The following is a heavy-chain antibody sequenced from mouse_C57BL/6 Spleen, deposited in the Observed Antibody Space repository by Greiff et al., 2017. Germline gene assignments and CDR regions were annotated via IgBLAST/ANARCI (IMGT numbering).Heavy chain of an antibody. D-gene: IGHD4-1*01. CDR3: ARPAKWDVAWFAY. V-gene: IGHV5-17*01. J-gene: IGHJ3*01. CDR2: ISSGSSTI. CDR1: GFTFSDYG. Sequence: EVQVVESGGGLVKPGGSLKLSCAASGFTFSDYGMHWVRQAPEKGLEWVAYISSGSSTIYYADTVKGRFTISRDNAKNTLFLQMTSLRSEDTAMYYCARPAKWDVAWFAYWGQGTLVTVSA.